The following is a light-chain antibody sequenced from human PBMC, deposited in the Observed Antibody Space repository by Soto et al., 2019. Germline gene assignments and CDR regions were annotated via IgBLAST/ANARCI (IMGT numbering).Light chain of an antibody. CDR3: QQSSNWPPWT. CDR2: DAS. V-gene: IGKV3-11*01. Sequence: EIVLTQSPATLSLSPGERATLSCRASQSVSSYLAWYQQKPGQAPRLLIYDASNKATGIPARFSGSWSGTDFTLIISSLEHEDVAVYYCQQSSNWPPWTFGQGTKVEIK. J-gene: IGKJ1*01. CDR1: QSVSSY.